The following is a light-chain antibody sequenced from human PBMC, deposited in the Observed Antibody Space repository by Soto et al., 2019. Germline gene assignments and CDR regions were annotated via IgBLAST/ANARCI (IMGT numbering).Light chain of an antibody. CDR2: AAS. J-gene: IGKJ1*01. CDR1: QGISTY. CDR3: QKYNSAPWT. Sequence: DIQMTQSPSSLSASVGDRVTITCRASQGISTYLAWYQQKPGKVPQILISAASALHSGVPSRFSGSGSGTDFTLPISSLQPEDVATHYCQKYNSAPWTVGQGTKVDIK. V-gene: IGKV1-27*01.